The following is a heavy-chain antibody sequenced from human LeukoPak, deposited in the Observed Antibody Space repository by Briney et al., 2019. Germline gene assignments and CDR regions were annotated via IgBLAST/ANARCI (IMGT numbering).Heavy chain of an antibody. CDR2: IYYSGST. D-gene: IGHD5-18*01. J-gene: IGHJ4*02. V-gene: IGHV4-39*01. Sequence: SETLSLTCTVSGGSISSSSHYWGWIRQPPGKGLEWIGSIYYSGSTCYNPSLKSRVTISVDTSKNQFSLKLSSVTAADTAVYYCARHWDAMAEYYFDYWGQGTLVTVSS. CDR1: GGSISSSSHY. CDR3: ARHWDAMAEYYFDY.